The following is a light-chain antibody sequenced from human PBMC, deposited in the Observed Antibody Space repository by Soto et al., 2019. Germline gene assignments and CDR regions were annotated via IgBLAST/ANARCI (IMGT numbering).Light chain of an antibody. CDR2: GSS. J-gene: IGKJ2*01. CDR1: QSVTNNY. Sequence: EVVLTQSPGTLSLSPGERATLSCRASQSVTNNYFAWYQQKPGQAPRLLIFGSSDRATGTPDRFSGSGSGTDFTLTISRLEPEDSAVYYCPQYGSSPPYTFGQGTKLEIK. CDR3: PQYGSSPPYT. V-gene: IGKV3-20*01.